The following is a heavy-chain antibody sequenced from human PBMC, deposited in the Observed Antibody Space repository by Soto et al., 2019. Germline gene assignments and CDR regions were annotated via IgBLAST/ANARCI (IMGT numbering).Heavy chain of an antibody. V-gene: IGHV3-72*01. D-gene: IGHD5-12*01. CDR2: TRNKANSYTT. CDR1: GFTFSDHY. CDR3: AREWRTTIYYYGMDV. J-gene: IGHJ6*02. Sequence: EVQLVESGGGLVQPGGSLRLSCVASGFTFSDHYMDWVRQAPGKGLEWVGRTRNKANSYTTEYAASVKGRFTISRDDSKNSLYPQMNSLKTEDTAVYYCAREWRTTIYYYGMDVWGQGTTVTVSS.